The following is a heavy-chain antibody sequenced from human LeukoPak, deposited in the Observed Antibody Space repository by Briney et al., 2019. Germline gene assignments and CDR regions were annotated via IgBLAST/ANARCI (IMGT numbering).Heavy chain of an antibody. V-gene: IGHV4-61*02. CDR2: IYTSGST. D-gene: IGHD3-10*01. CDR3: ATLRGVEDNMDV. CDR1: GGSVSSGNYY. Sequence: SETLSLTCTVSGGSVSSGNYYWSWIRQPAGKGLEWIGRIYTSGSTNYNPPLKSRVTISIDTSKNQFSLKLSSVTAADTAVYYCATLRGVEDNMDVWGQGTTVTVSS. J-gene: IGHJ6*02.